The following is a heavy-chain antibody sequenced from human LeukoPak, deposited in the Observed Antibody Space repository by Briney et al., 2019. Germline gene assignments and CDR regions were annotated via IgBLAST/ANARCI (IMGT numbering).Heavy chain of an antibody. D-gene: IGHD3-22*01. CDR1: GFTFKRYH. V-gene: IGHV3-23*01. CDR3: ARVADSSGYSTDF. J-gene: IGHJ4*02. Sequence: GGSLRLSCAASGFTFKRYHMSWVRQAPGKGLDWVSSIDGGGTNTYYADSVKGRFTISRDNPKNTLYLHMNSLRAEDTAVYYCARVADSSGYSTDFWGQGTLVTVSS. CDR2: IDGGGTNT.